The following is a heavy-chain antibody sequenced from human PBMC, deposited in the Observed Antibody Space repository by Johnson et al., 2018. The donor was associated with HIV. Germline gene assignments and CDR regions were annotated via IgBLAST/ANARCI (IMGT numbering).Heavy chain of an antibody. CDR3: ARLPGGYSRDDVDI. D-gene: IGHD5-18*01. CDR2: ISYDGSRK. Sequence: QVQLVESGGGVVQPGRSLRLSCAASGFTFSTYAMNWVRQAPGKGLEWVAIISYDGSRKYYADSVKGRFTISRDNSKNTLYLQMNSLRAEDTAVYYCARLPGGYSRDDVDIWGQGTMVTVSS. CDR1: GFTFSTYA. V-gene: IGHV3-30-3*01. J-gene: IGHJ3*02.